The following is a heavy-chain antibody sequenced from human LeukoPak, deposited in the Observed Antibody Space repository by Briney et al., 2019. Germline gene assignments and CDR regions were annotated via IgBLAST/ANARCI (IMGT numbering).Heavy chain of an antibody. J-gene: IGHJ6*02. Sequence: SETLSLTCIVSGGSISSGSYYWSWIRQPPGKGLEWIGYIYNSVRTNYNPSLKSRVTISVDTSKNQLSLKLSSVTAADTAVYFCVRDLVATIDHYYYGMDVWGQGTTVTVSS. CDR2: IYNSVRT. D-gene: IGHD5-12*01. V-gene: IGHV4-61*01. CDR1: GGSISSGSYY. CDR3: VRDLVATIDHYYYGMDV.